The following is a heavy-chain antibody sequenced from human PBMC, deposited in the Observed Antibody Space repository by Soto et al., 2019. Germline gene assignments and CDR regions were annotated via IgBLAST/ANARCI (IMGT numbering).Heavy chain of an antibody. Sequence: QVQLQQWGAGLLKPSETLSLTCAVYGGSFSGYYWSWIRQPPGKGLEWIGEINHSGSTNYNPSLKSRVTISVDTSKNQFSLKLSSVTAADTAVYYCARGIHQWLVRPFDYWGQGTLVTVSS. J-gene: IGHJ4*02. D-gene: IGHD6-19*01. CDR3: ARGIHQWLVRPFDY. CDR1: GGSFSGYY. V-gene: IGHV4-34*01. CDR2: INHSGST.